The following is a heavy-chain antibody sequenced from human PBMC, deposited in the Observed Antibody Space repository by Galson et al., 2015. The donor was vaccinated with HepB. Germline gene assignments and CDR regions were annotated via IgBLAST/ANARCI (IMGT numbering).Heavy chain of an antibody. CDR2: ISGSGGST. D-gene: IGHD2-2*02. CDR3: AKSWGLRVPAAIELYYFDY. V-gene: IGHV3-23*01. J-gene: IGHJ4*02. CDR1: GFTFSSYA. Sequence: SLRLSCAASGFTFSSYAMSWVRQAPGKGLEWVSAISGSGGSTYYADSVKGRFTISRDNSKNTLYLQMNSLRAEDTAVYYCAKSWGLRVPAAIELYYFDYWGQGTLVTVSS.